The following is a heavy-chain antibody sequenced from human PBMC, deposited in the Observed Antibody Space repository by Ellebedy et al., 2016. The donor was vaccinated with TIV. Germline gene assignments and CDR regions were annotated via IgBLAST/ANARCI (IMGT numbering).Heavy chain of an antibody. CDR2: INAYNGNT. V-gene: IGHV1-18*04. CDR3: GRELGMGRGAMDV. D-gene: IGHD7-27*01. CDR1: GYTFTDYY. Sequence: AASVKVSCKASGYTFTDYYMHWVRQAPGQGLEWMGWINAYNGNTNYAQKFQGRASMTTDASTNTVHLELMSLNFDDTAVYYCGRELGMGRGAMDVWGQGTTVTVSS. J-gene: IGHJ6*02.